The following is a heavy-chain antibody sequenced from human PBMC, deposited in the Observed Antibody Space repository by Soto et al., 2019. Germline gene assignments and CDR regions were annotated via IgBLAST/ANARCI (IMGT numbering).Heavy chain of an antibody. V-gene: IGHV2-5*02. J-gene: IGHJ1*01. CDR1: GFSLSTSGVG. CDR2: IYWDDDK. Sequence: QITLKESGPTLVKPTQTLTLTCTFSGFSLSTSGVGVGWIRQPPGKALEWLALIYWDDDKRYRPSLKSRLTTNKDTTKNQVVLTMTNEDPVETTNYCCASRKGSWGAAEYFQHWGQGTLVTVSS. CDR3: ASRKGSWGAAEYFQH. D-gene: IGHD6-13*01.